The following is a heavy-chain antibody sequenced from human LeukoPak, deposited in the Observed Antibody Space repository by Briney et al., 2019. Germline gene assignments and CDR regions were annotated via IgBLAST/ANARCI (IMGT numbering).Heavy chain of an antibody. CDR1: GGSISSSSYY. V-gene: IGHV4-39*01. Sequence: PSETLSLTCTVSGGSISSSSYYWGWIRRPPGKGLEWIGSIYYSGSTYYNPSLKSRVTISVDTSKNQFSLKLSSATAADTAVYYCARHSRYCSGGSCYVSWFDPWGQGTLVTVSS. D-gene: IGHD2-15*01. CDR3: ARHSRYCSGGSCYVSWFDP. CDR2: IYYSGST. J-gene: IGHJ5*02.